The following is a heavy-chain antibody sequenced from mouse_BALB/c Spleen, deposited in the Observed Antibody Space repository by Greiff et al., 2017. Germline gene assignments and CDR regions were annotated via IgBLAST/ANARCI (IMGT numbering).Heavy chain of an antibody. Sequence: EVQGVESGGGLVQPGGSLKLSCAASGFTFSSYTMSWVRQTPEKRLEWVAYISNGSGSTYYPATVKGRFTISRDNAKNTLYLQMSSLKSEDTAMYYCARQGLRGGYCAMDYWGEGTSVTVSS. J-gene: IGHJ4*01. D-gene: IGHD2-4*01. CDR3: ARQGLRGGYCAMDY. V-gene: IGHV5-12-2*01. CDR1: GFTFSSYT. CDR2: ISNGSGST.